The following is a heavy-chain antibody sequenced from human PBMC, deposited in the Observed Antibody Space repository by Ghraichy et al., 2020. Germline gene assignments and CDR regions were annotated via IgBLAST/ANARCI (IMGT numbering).Heavy chain of an antibody. J-gene: IGHJ3*02. CDR1: GFTFSSYA. D-gene: IGHD2-15*01. V-gene: IGHV3-23*01. CDR2: ISGSGGST. Sequence: GGSLRLSCAASGFTFSSYAMSWVRQAPGKGLEWVSAISGSGGSTYYADSVKGRFTISRDNSKNTLYLQMNSLRAEDTAVYYCARDGKYCSGGSCYSRAFDIWGQGTMVTVSS. CDR3: ARDGKYCSGGSCYSRAFDI.